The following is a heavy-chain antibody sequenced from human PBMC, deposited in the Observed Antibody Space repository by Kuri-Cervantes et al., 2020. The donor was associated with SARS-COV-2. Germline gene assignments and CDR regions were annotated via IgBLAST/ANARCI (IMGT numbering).Heavy chain of an antibody. Sequence: GESLKISCAASGFTFSSYWMHWVRQAPGKGLVWVSRINSDGSSTSYADSVKGRFTISRDNAKNLLYLQMNSLRAEDTAVYYCASRGNSRNWYFDLWGRGTLVTVSS. D-gene: IGHD2/OR15-2a*01. J-gene: IGHJ2*01. CDR2: INSDGSST. CDR3: ASRGNSRNWYFDL. CDR1: GFTFSSYW. V-gene: IGHV3-74*01.